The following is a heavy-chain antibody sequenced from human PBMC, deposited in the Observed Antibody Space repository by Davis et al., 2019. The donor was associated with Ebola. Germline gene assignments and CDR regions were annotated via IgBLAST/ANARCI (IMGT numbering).Heavy chain of an antibody. J-gene: IGHJ4*02. V-gene: IGHV3-74*01. CDR2: INSDGSST. Sequence: GESLKISCAASGFTFSSYWMHWVRQAPGKGLVWVSRINSDGSSTSYADSVKGRFTISRDNAKNTLYLQMNSLTAEDTAVYYCVKWDEGNYWGQGTQVTVSS. D-gene: IGHD1-26*01. CDR1: GFTFSSYW. CDR3: VKWDEGNY.